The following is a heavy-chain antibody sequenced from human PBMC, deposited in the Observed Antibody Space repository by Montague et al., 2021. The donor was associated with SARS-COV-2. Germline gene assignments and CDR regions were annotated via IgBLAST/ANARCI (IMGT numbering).Heavy chain of an antibody. CDR2: IKQDGSEK. V-gene: IGHV3-7*01. CDR3: ARDRYFDWLLNWFDP. Sequence: SLRLSCAASGFTFSSYWMSWVRQAPGKGLEWVANIKQDGSEKYXXXSXXXRFTISRDNAKNSLYLQMNSMRAEDTAVYYCARDRYFDWLLNWFDPWGQGTLVTVSS. J-gene: IGHJ5*02. D-gene: IGHD3-9*01. CDR1: GFTFSSYW.